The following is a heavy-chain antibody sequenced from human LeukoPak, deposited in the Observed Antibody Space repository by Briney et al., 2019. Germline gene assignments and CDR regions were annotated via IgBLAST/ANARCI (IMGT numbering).Heavy chain of an antibody. CDR2: IWHDGSNK. D-gene: IGHD4-17*01. CDR3: ARPDYGASGDY. V-gene: IGHV3-33*01. CDR1: GFTFSRFN. Sequence: GGSLRLSCAASGFTFSRFNLHWVRQAAGKGLEWVAVIWHDGSNKYYTDSVKGRLTISRDDSKNTLYLQMNSLKAEDTAVYYCARPDYGASGDYWGQGTLVTVSS. J-gene: IGHJ4*02.